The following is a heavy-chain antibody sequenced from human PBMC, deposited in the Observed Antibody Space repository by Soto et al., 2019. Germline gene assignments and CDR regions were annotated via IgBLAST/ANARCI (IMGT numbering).Heavy chain of an antibody. V-gene: IGHV3-66*01. J-gene: IGHJ4*02. CDR2: FYTDGST. CDR3: ATEGRSYNFDY. D-gene: IGHD1-20*01. CDR1: GFTVSSNY. Sequence: PGGSLRLSCTASGFTVSSNYMNWVRQAPGKGLEWVSVFYTDGSTYYADSVKGRFTISRDNSKNTLYLQMNSLRAEDTAVYYCATEGRSYNFDYWGQGTLVTVSS.